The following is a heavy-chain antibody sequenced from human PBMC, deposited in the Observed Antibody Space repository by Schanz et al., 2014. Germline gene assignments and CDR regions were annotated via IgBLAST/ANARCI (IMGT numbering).Heavy chain of an antibody. CDR2: VRKKEFSDDTE. CDR1: GFSFSDYA. V-gene: IGHV3-72*01. J-gene: IGHJ4*02. CDR3: VREGSTTPVAGLRSFDWLGRFDY. D-gene: IGHD3-9*01. Sequence: EVELVESGGGLVQPGGSLRLSCAASGFSFSDYAMDWVRQAAGKGLEWVGRVRKKEFSDDTEEYAASVRGRFTISRDDSKNVVKLQMNGLKTEDTAMYCCVREGSTTPVAGLRSFDWLGRFDYWGQGALVTVSS.